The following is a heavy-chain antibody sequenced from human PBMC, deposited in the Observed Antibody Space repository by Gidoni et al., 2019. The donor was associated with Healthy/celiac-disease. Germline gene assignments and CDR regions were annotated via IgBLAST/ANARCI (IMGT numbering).Heavy chain of an antibody. Sequence: QVQLQQWGAGLLKPSETLSLTCAVYGGSFSGYYWRWIRTPPGKGLEWIGEINHSGSTNYNPSLKSRVTISVDTSKNQFSLKLSSVTAADTAVYYCASSGRNSGSSFYYYYYYGMDVWGQGTTVTVSS. CDR2: INHSGST. V-gene: IGHV4-34*01. D-gene: IGHD1-26*01. CDR1: GGSFSGYY. CDR3: ASSGRNSGSSFYYYYYYGMDV. J-gene: IGHJ6*02.